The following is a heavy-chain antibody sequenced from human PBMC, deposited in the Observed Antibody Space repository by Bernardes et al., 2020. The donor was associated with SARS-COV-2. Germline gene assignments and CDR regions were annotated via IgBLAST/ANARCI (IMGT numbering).Heavy chain of an antibody. CDR1: GNTFTSYA. V-gene: IGHV1-69*13. Sequence: SVKVSCKTSGNTFTSYAVIWVRQAPGQGLECMGGIIPLFGTTNYAQNFQGRVTIAADESTSTVYMELSSLRSEDTAMYYCARSGTYPDAFDVWGRGTQVTVSS. J-gene: IGHJ2*01. CDR2: IIPLFGTT. CDR3: ARSGTYPDAFDV. D-gene: IGHD1-26*01.